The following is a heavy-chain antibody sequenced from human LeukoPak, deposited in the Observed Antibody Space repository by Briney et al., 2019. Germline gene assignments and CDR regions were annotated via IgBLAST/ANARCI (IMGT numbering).Heavy chain of an antibody. CDR2: ISYDGSNK. V-gene: IGHV3-30-3*01. J-gene: IGHJ3*02. Sequence: GGSLRLSCAASGFTFSSYAMHWVRQAPGKGLEWVAVISYDGSNKYYADSVKGRFTISRDSSKNTLYLQMNSLRAEDTAVYYCAIRRDAFDIWGQGTMVTVSS. CDR1: GFTFSSYA. CDR3: AIRRDAFDI.